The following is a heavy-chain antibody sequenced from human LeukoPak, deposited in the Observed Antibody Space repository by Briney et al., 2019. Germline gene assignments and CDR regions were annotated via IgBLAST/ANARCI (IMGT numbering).Heavy chain of an antibody. J-gene: IGHJ5*02. CDR2: INPNSGGA. V-gene: IGHV1-2*02. D-gene: IGHD2-15*01. Sequence: ASVKVSCKASGYIFTGYYMHWVRQAPGQGLEWMGWINPNSGGADYAQNFQGRVTMTSERSISTAYMTLNRLRSDDTAVYYCARGPPEYCSDGSCFSGRNWIDPWGQGTLVTVSS. CDR1: GYIFTGYY. CDR3: ARGPPEYCSDGSCFSGRNWIDP.